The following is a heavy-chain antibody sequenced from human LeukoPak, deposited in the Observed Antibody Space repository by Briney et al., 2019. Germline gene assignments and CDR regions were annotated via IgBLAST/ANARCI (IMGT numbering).Heavy chain of an antibody. D-gene: IGHD2-2*01. Sequence: SVKVSFKASGGTFSSYAISWVRQAPGQGREGMGGIIPIFGTANYAQKFQGRGTITTDEATSTAYMELSSLRSEDTAVYYCARFNLALPGSCSSTSCRRAIYYYYYMDVWGKGTAVTVSS. CDR3: ARFNLALPGSCSSTSCRRAIYYYYYMDV. J-gene: IGHJ6*03. CDR1: GGTFSSYA. CDR2: IIPIFGTA. V-gene: IGHV1-69*05.